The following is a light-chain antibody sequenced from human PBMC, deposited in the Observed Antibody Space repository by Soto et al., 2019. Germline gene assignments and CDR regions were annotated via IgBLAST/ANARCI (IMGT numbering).Light chain of an antibody. CDR1: QSVSSSY. Sequence: EIVLTQSPATLSLSAGERATLSCRASQSVSSSYLAWYQQKPGQAPRLLIYGASSRATGIPDRFSGSGSGTDFTLTISSLQPEDFATYYCHQTAANPWTFAQGTKVDIK. J-gene: IGKJ1*01. CDR2: GAS. V-gene: IGKV3-20*01. CDR3: HQTAANPWT.